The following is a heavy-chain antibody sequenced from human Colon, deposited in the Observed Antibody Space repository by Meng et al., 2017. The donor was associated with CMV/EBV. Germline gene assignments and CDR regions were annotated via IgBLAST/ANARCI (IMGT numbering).Heavy chain of an antibody. V-gene: IGHV3-30*02. CDR1: GFSFSSHG. CDR3: ARDQFYYFDY. Sequence: GESLKISCVASGFSFSSHGMHWVRQAPGKGLEWVAFISHDETYKHYSDSVRGRFTLSRDNSRNTLYLQVNSVRVADTAVYHCARDQFYYFDYWGQGTLVTVSS. D-gene: IGHD2/OR15-2a*01. J-gene: IGHJ4*02. CDR2: ISHDETYK.